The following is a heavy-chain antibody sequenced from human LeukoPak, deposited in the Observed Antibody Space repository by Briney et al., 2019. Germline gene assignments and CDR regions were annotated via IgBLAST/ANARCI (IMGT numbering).Heavy chain of an antibody. J-gene: IGHJ5*02. Sequence: SETLSLTCTVSGGSISSYYWSWIRQPPGKGLEWIGYIYYSGSTNYNPSLKSRVTISVDTSKNQFSLKLSSVTAADTAVYYCARDLAYPYSGGWYNWFDPWGQGTLVTVSS. CDR2: IYYSGST. CDR1: GGSISSYY. V-gene: IGHV4-59*01. D-gene: IGHD6-19*01. CDR3: ARDLAYPYSGGWYNWFDP.